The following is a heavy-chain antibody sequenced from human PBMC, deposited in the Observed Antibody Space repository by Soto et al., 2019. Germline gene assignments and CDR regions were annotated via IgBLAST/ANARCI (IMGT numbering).Heavy chain of an antibody. CDR3: ARSGSSGHYLDY. CDR2: ISAYNGNT. CDR1: GYTFTSYG. Sequence: QVQLVQSGAEVKKPGASVKVSCKASGYTFTSYGLSWVRQAPGQGLEWMGWISAYNGNTNYAQKLQGRVTMTTDTSTSTANLELRSRRSDDTAVYYWARSGSSGHYLDYWGQGTLVTVSS. D-gene: IGHD3-22*01. V-gene: IGHV1-18*01. J-gene: IGHJ4*02.